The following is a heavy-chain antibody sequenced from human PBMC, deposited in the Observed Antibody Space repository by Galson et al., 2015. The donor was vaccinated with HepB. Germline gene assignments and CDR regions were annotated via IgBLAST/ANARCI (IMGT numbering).Heavy chain of an antibody. CDR3: ARVADSHYGDHTHFDS. CDR1: RFTFSDYY. CDR2: ISGGATST. V-gene: IGHV3-11*06. J-gene: IGHJ4*02. D-gene: IGHD4-17*01. Sequence: SLRLSCAASRFTFSDYYMTWIRQAPGKGLEWLSYISGGATSTNYADSVKGRFAVSRDNVKNSISLQMNRLSVEDTAMYYCARVADSHYGDHTHFDSWGQGALVTVSS.